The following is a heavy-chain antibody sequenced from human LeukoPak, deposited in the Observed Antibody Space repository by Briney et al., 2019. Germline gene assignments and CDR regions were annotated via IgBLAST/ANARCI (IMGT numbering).Heavy chain of an antibody. CDR1: GFTVITND. CDR2: LYSDGNT. Sequence: GGSLKLSCAASGFTVITNDMTWVRQAPGKGLEWVSVLYSDGNTKYADSVQGRFAISRDNSKNTLYLEMNSLSPDDTAVYYCARGVEPLAANTLAYWGQGTLVTVSS. V-gene: IGHV3-53*01. D-gene: IGHD1-14*01. CDR3: ARGVEPLAANTLAY. J-gene: IGHJ4*02.